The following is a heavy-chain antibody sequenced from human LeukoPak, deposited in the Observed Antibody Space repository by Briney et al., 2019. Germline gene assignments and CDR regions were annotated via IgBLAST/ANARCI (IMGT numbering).Heavy chain of an antibody. CDR2: IYSGVST. D-gene: IGHD6-19*01. J-gene: IGHJ6*02. CDR1: GFTVSSNY. CDR3: ARDRVAVAGTALYYYGMDV. Sequence: RGSLRLACVASGFTVSSNYMGWVRQAPGEGLEWVSVIYSGVSTYYADSVKGRLTISRHNSKNTLYLQMNSLRAEDTAVYYCARDRVAVAGTALYYYGMDVWGQGTTVIVSS. V-gene: IGHV3-53*04.